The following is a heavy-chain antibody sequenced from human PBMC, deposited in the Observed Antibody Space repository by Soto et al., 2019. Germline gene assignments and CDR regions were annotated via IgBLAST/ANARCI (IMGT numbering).Heavy chain of an antibody. D-gene: IGHD5-12*01. Sequence: GGSLRLSCAASGFTFSNAWMSWVRQAPGKGLEWVGRIKSKTDGGTTDYAAPVKGRFTISRDDSKNTLYLQMNSLKTEDTAVYYCTTDLDTVVHPYGMDVWGQGTTVTVSS. CDR2: IKSKTDGGTT. V-gene: IGHV3-15*01. J-gene: IGHJ6*02. CDR1: GFTFSNAW. CDR3: TTDLDTVVHPYGMDV.